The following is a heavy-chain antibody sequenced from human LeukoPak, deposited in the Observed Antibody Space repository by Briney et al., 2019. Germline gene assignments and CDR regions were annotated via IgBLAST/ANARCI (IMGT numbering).Heavy chain of an antibody. Sequence: GGSLRLSCAASGFTFSSYAMHWVRQAPGKGLEWVAVISYDGSNKYYADSVKGRFTISRDNSKNTLYLQMNSLRAEDTAVYYCARGQDTAMVDHWGQGTLVTVSS. CDR1: GFTFSSYA. D-gene: IGHD5-18*01. V-gene: IGHV3-30*04. CDR3: ARGQDTAMVDH. CDR2: ISYDGSNK. J-gene: IGHJ4*02.